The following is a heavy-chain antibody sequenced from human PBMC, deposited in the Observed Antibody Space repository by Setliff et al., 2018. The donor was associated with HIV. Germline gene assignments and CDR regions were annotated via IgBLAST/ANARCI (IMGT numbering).Heavy chain of an antibody. V-gene: IGHV4-34*01. CDR2: LSPSGTT. CDR1: GGSFSNYY. J-gene: IGHJ1*01. Sequence: PSETLSLTCTVYGGSFSNYYTNWIRQPPGKGLEWIGELSPSGTTRSNPSLQSRVTISIDTSKNQFSLRLSSVTAADTAVYYCARAGYYGSTSYWEYFQHWGQGTLVTVSS. D-gene: IGHD3-22*01. CDR3: ARAGYYGSTSYWEYFQH.